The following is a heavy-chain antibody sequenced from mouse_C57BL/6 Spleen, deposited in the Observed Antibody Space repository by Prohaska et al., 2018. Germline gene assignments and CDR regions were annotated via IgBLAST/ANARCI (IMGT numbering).Heavy chain of an antibody. Sequence: DVQLQESGPGLVKPSQSLSLTCSVTGYSITSGYYWNWIRQFHGNKLEWMGYISYDGSNNYNPSLKNRISITRDTSKNQFFLKLNSVTTEDTATYDCARGDWYFDVWGTGTTVTVSS. CDR1: GYSITSGYY. CDR3: ARGDWYFDV. CDR2: ISYDGSN. J-gene: IGHJ1*03. V-gene: IGHV3-6*01.